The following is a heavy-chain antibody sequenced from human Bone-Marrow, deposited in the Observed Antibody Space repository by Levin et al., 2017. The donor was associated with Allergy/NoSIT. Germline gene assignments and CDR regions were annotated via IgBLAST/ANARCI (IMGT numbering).Heavy chain of an antibody. CDR1: GGSITGGRYY. CDR3: ARDLALREFDWLPVFDL. Sequence: SETLSLTCTVSGGSITGGRYYWSWIRQPAGRGLEWIGRIYTSGGTNYNPSLKSRVAISVDRSKNQFSLKLTSVTAADTAVYYCARDLALREFDWLPVFDLWGRGTLVTVSS. D-gene: IGHD3-9*01. CDR2: IYTSGGT. V-gene: IGHV4-61*02. J-gene: IGHJ2*01.